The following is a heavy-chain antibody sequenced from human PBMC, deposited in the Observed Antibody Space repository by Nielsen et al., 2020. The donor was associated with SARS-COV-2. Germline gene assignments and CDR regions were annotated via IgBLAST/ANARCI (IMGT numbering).Heavy chain of an antibody. V-gene: IGHV3-48*03. CDR1: GFTFSRYE. CDR3: ARAGLTTAFDY. CDR2: SSSSGSTI. D-gene: IGHD4-17*01. J-gene: IGHJ4*02. Sequence: GESLKISCAASGFTFSRYEMNWVRQAPGKGLEWVSYSSSSGSTIYYADSVKGRFTMSRDNAKNSLLLQMNSLRAEDTAVYYCARAGLTTAFDYWGQGTLVTVSS.